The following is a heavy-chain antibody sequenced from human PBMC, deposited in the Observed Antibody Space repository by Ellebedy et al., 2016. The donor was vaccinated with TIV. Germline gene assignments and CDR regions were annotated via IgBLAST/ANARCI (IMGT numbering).Heavy chain of an antibody. D-gene: IGHD4-11*01. CDR1: GYSFTNYW. CDR3: AKEYDYPRGAFHI. Sequence: GESLKISXKGSGYSFTNYWIGWVRQMPGKGLEWMGIIYPGDSDTRYSPSFQGQVTISADKSISTAYLQWSSLKASDTAMYYCAKEYDYPRGAFHIWGQGTIVSVSS. V-gene: IGHV5-51*01. J-gene: IGHJ3*02. CDR2: IYPGDSDT.